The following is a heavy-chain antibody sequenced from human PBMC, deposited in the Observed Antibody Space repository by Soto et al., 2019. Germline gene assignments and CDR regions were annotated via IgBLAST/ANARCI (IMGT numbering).Heavy chain of an antibody. V-gene: IGHV4-39*01. D-gene: IGHD3-22*01. CDR3: ERHSVFELVLTILFYKWYDP. J-gene: IGHJ5*02. CDR1: GCSISSRRYY. CDR2: IYYSGST. Sequence: PAGTLSLTCTVSGCSISSRRYYWGWIRQPPGKGLEWIGSIYYSGSTYYNPSLKSRVTISVDPPKNQFSLKQSSVTAADTAVYYCERHSVFELVLTILFYKWYDPWGQRNHFTVSS.